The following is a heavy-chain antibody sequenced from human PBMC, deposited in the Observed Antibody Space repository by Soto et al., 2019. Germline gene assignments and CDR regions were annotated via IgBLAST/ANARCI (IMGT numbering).Heavy chain of an antibody. Sequence: GESLKISCKGSGYSFTSYWSGWVRQLPGKGLEWMGIIYPGDSDTRYSPSFQGQVTISADKSISTAYLQWSSLKASDTAMYYCARRAYYDSSGPFLPYYYYYGMDVWGQGTTVTVSS. D-gene: IGHD3-22*01. CDR1: GYSFTSYW. J-gene: IGHJ6*02. CDR2: IYPGDSDT. CDR3: ARRAYYDSSGPFLPYYYYYGMDV. V-gene: IGHV5-51*01.